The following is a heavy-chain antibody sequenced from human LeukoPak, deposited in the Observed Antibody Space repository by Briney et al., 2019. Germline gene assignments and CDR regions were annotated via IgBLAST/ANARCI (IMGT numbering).Heavy chain of an antibody. CDR3: ARKDYGGYAYYYYGLDV. CDR1: GGSFSGYY. V-gene: IGHV4-34*01. D-gene: IGHD5-12*01. J-gene: IGHJ6*04. Sequence: SETLSLTCAVYGGSFSGYYWSWVRQPPGKGLEWIGEINHSGSTNYNPSLKSRVTISVDTSKNQFSLKLSSVTAADTAVYYCARKDYGGYAYYYYGLDVWGKGTTVTVSS. CDR2: INHSGST.